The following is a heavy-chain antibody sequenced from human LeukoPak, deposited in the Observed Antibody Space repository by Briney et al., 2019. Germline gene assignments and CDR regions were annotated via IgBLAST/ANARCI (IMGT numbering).Heavy chain of an antibody. CDR1: GLIFSSYT. D-gene: IGHD5-18*01. V-gene: IGHV3-21*01. J-gene: IGHJ4*02. CDR3: ARTPSDTYGSFDDY. Sequence: GSLRLSCAASGLIFSSYTMNWVRQAPGKGLEWVSSISSSSSYIYYADSVKGRFTISRDNAKNSLYLQMDSLRAEDTALYYCARTPSDTYGSFDDYWGQGTLVTVSS. CDR2: ISSSSSYI.